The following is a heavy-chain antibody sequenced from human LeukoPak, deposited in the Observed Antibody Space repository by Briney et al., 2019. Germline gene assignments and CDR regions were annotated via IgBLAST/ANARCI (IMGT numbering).Heavy chain of an antibody. Sequence: GGSLRLSCAASGFTFSSYGMHWVRQAPDKGMEWVAVISYDGSNKYYADSVKGRFTISRDNSKNTLYLQMNSLRAEDTAVYYCVAWGNSGNSWGQGTMVIVSS. CDR2: ISYDGSNK. V-gene: IGHV3-30*03. D-gene: IGHD1-26*01. CDR3: VAWGNSGNS. J-gene: IGHJ3*01. CDR1: GFTFSSYG.